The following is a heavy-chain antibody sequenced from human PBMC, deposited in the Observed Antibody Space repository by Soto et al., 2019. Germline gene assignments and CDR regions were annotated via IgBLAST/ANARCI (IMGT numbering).Heavy chain of an antibody. CDR1: GFSLSNVRMG. CDR2: IYAIDVE. J-gene: IGHJ4*02. CDR3: VLTTPYCGGDCYPDY. Sequence: QVTLKESGPVLVKPTETLTLTCTVSGFSLSNVRMGVSWIRQPPVKALEWLAHIYAIDVEAHSPPLKSRLTFSKDTSKSQVVLTMTNIDTMDTATYYCVLTTPYCGGDCYPDYWGQGTLVTVSS. V-gene: IGHV2-26*01. D-gene: IGHD2-21*02.